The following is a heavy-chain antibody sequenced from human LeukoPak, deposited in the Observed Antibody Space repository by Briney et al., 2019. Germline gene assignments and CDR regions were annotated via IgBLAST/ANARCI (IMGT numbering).Heavy chain of an antibody. D-gene: IGHD4-17*01. V-gene: IGHV3-23*01. CDR1: GFTFTSYA. J-gene: IGHJ6*02. CDR2: ISRSGGST. Sequence: GGSLRLSCAASGFTFTSYAMSWVRQAPGKGLEWVSTISRSGGSTYFADSVKGRFSVSRDNSKNTLYLQMNSLRAEDTAVYYCARELKDYGDYNYYYYYGMDVWGQGTTVTVSS. CDR3: ARELKDYGDYNYYYYYGMDV.